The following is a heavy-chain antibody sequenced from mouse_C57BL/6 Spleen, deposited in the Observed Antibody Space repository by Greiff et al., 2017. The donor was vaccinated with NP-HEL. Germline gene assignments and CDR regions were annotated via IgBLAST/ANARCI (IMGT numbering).Heavy chain of an antibody. J-gene: IGHJ2*01. CDR3: ARHVRNSNYVGD. D-gene: IGHD2-5*01. Sequence: EVQGVESGGDLVKPGGSLKLSCAASGFTFSSYGMSWVRQTPDKRLEWVATISSGGSYTYYPDSVKGRFTISRDNAKNTLYLQMSSLKSEDTAMYYCARHVRNSNYVGDWGQGTTLTVSS. CDR1: GFTFSSYG. CDR2: ISSGGSYT. V-gene: IGHV5-6*01.